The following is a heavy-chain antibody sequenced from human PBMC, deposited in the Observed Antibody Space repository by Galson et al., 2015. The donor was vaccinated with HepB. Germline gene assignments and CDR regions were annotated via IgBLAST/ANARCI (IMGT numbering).Heavy chain of an antibody. V-gene: IGHV3-30-3*01. Sequence: SLRLSCAASGFTFSSYAMHWVRQAPGKGLEWVAVISYDGSNKYYADSVKGRFTISRDNSKNTLYLQMNSLRAEDTAVYYCARDDRPAVVAATEEEYYYYGMDVWGQGTTVTVSS. CDR2: ISYDGSNK. J-gene: IGHJ6*02. CDR1: GFTFSSYA. CDR3: ARDDRPAVVAATEEEYYYYGMDV. D-gene: IGHD2-15*01.